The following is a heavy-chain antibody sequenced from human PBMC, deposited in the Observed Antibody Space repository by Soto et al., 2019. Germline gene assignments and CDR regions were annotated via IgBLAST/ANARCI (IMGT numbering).Heavy chain of an antibody. CDR2: ISHDGTNK. D-gene: IGHD4-17*01. V-gene: IGHV3-30*03. Sequence: QVQLVESGGSVVRPGRSLRISCAASGFTFTSHAMHWVRQAPGKGLEWLAVISHDGTNKYYADSVKGRFTISRDNSKNTLYLHMNSLRLEDTAIYFCARDMTVAESFDYWGLGTLVAVSS. CDR1: GFTFTSHA. J-gene: IGHJ4*02. CDR3: ARDMTVAESFDY.